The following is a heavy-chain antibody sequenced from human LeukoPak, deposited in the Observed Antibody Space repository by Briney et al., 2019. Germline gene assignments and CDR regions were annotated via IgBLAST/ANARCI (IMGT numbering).Heavy chain of an antibody. V-gene: IGHV4-59*08. J-gene: IGHJ6*02. CDR2: IYYSGST. Sequence: PSETLSLTCPVSGGFISSYYCSWIRQPPGKGLEWIGYIYYSGSTNYNHSLKSRVTISVDTSKNQFSLKLSSVTAADTAVYYCARFDHIYGMDVWGQGTTVAVSS. CDR1: GGFISSYY. CDR3: ARFDHIYGMDV. D-gene: IGHD1-14*01.